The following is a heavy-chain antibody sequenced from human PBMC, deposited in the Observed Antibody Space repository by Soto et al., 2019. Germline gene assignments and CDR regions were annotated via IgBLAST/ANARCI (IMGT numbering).Heavy chain of an antibody. Sequence: QVQLVQSGAEVKKPGSSVKVSCKASGGTFSSYAISWVRQAPGQGLEWMGGIIPIFGTANYAQKFQGRVTIXXDXSMXTAYMELSSLRSEDTAVYYCARDRGANTGTGDFDYWGQGTLVTVSS. V-gene: IGHV1-69*12. CDR2: IIPIFGTA. D-gene: IGHD1-1*01. CDR1: GGTFSSYA. J-gene: IGHJ4*02. CDR3: ARDRGANTGTGDFDY.